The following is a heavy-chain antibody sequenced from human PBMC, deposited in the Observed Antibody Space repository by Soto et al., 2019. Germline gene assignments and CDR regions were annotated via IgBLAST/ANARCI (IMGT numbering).Heavy chain of an antibody. CDR3: ARGYDILTGYLRFDP. J-gene: IGHJ5*02. V-gene: IGHV3-21*01. D-gene: IGHD3-9*01. CDR2: ISSSSSYI. CDR1: GFTFSSYS. Sequence: GGSLRLSCAASGFTFSSYSMNWVRQAPGKGLEWVSSISSSSSYIYYADSVKGRFTISRDNAKNSLYLQMNSLRAEDTAVYYCARGYDILTGYLRFDPWGQGTLVTVSS.